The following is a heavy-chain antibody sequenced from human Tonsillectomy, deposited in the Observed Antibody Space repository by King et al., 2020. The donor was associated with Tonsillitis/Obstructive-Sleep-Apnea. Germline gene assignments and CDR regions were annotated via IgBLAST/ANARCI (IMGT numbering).Heavy chain of an antibody. Sequence: QLVQSGAEVKKPGESLKISCKGSGYSFTSYWIGWVRQMPGKGLEWMGIIYPGDSDTRYSPSFQGQVTISADKSISTAYLQWSSLKALDTAMYYCARLDRGFGAILGDWFDPWGQGTLVTVSS. CDR1: GYSFTSYW. D-gene: IGHD3-10*01. CDR3: ARLDRGFGAILGDWFDP. CDR2: IYPGDSDT. J-gene: IGHJ5*02. V-gene: IGHV5-51*01.